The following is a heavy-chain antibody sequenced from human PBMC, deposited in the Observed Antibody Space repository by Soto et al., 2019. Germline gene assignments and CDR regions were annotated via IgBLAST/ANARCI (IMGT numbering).Heavy chain of an antibody. D-gene: IGHD6-13*01. V-gene: IGHV1-69*01. J-gene: IGHJ4*02. CDR1: EGTFNSYA. CDR3: ASGASRWYPSCFDS. Sequence: QAQVVQSGAEVRKPGSSVKLSCKAAEGTFNSYAIAWVRQAPGQGLEWMGGIIPYYHTPNYAQTSEDRVTTPADASTNPVYMELTSLRSDDTAVYFCASGASRWYPSCFDSLAQGTLVTGSS. CDR2: IIPYYHTP.